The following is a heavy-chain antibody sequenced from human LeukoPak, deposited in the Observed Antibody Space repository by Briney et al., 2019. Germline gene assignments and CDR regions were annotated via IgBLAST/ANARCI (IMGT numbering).Heavy chain of an antibody. CDR3: TRESGAFSPFGF. D-gene: IGHD1-26*01. Sequence: SETLSLTCAVSGGSIITTNWWSWVRQPPGKGLEWIGEVHLNGATHYNPSLGSRVSMSIDRSKNHMSLKLTSVTAADTAIYYCTRESGAFSPFGFWGQGTLVTVSS. V-gene: IGHV4-4*02. CDR2: VHLNGAT. J-gene: IGHJ4*02. CDR1: GGSIITTNW.